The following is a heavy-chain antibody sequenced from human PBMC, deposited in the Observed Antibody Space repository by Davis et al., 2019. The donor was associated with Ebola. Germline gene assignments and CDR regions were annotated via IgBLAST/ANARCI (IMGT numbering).Heavy chain of an antibody. CDR3: ARVQTYDSSGYYLQYFDY. J-gene: IGHJ4*02. Sequence: SGPTLVKPTQTLTLTCTFSGFSLSSSGMCVSWIRQPPGKALEWLARIDWDGDEFYSTSLRTRLTISKDTSKSQVVLRMTNMDPVDTATYFCARVQTYDSSGYYLQYFDYWGQGMLVTVSS. CDR1: GFSLSSSGMC. D-gene: IGHD3-22*01. V-gene: IGHV2-70*17. CDR2: IDWDGDE.